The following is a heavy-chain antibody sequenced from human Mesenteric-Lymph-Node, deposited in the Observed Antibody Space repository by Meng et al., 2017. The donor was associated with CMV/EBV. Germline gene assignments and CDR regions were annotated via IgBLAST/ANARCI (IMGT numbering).Heavy chain of an antibody. J-gene: IGHJ4*02. CDR2: IRSKAYGGTT. CDR1: GFTFGDYA. V-gene: IGHV3-49*04. D-gene: IGHD2-21*01. CDR3: ARDVVPDY. Sequence: GESLKISCTASGFTFGDYARSWVRQAPGKGLECVGFIRSKAYGGTTEYAASVKGTFTISRDDSKSIAYLQMNSLKTEDTAVYYCARDVVPDYWGQGTLVTVSS.